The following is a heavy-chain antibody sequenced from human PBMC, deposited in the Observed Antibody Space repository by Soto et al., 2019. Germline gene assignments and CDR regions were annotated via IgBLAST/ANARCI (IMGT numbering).Heavy chain of an antibody. D-gene: IGHD6-13*01. Sequence: SETLSLTCAVYGRSFSGYYWSWIRQPPGKGLEWIGEINHSGSTNYNPSLKSRVTISVDTSKNQFSLKLSSVTAADTAVYYCARKGVAAAGSDDYWGQGTLVTVSS. CDR3: ARKGVAAAGSDDY. CDR2: INHSGST. V-gene: IGHV4-34*01. J-gene: IGHJ4*02. CDR1: GRSFSGYY.